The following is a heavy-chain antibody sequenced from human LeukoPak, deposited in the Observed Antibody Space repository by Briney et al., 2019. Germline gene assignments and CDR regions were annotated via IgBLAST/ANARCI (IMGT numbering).Heavy chain of an antibody. CDR2: IWYDGSEK. V-gene: IGHV3-33*01. Sequence: PGGSLRLSCVASGFTFSSHGTHWVRQAPGKGLEWVAVIWYDGSEKYYADSVKGRFIISRDNSKNMLYLQMNSLRADDTAVYYCARWGNNKILDYWGQGTLVTVSS. CDR1: GFTFSSHG. J-gene: IGHJ4*02. D-gene: IGHD7-27*01. CDR3: ARWGNNKILDY.